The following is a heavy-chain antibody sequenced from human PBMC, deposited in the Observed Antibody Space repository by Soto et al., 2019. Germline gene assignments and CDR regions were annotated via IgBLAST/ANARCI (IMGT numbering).Heavy chain of an antibody. D-gene: IGHD6-19*01. CDR2: ISSSSSYI. Sequence: EVQLVESGGGLVKPGGSLRLSCAASGFTFSSYSMNWVRQAPGKGLEWVSSISSSSSYIYYADSVKGRFTISSENAKNSLYLQMNSLRAENTAVYYCASEQWAGGMDVWGQGTTVTVSS. V-gene: IGHV3-21*01. J-gene: IGHJ6*02. CDR1: GFTFSSYS. CDR3: ASEQWAGGMDV.